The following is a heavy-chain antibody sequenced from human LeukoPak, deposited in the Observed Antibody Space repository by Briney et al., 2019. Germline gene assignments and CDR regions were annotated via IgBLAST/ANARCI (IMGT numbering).Heavy chain of an antibody. D-gene: IGHD2-2*02. V-gene: IGHV3-48*01. CDR1: GFTLSDYN. J-gene: IGHJ3*02. Sequence: GGSLRLSCAASGFTLSDYNMHWVRQVPGKGLEWISYISGTGNTIYYADSVKGRFTISRDNAKNSLYLQMNSLRAEDTAVYYCSREHRQSIPYDAFAIWGQGTMVTVSS. CDR2: ISGTGNTI. CDR3: SREHRQSIPYDAFAI.